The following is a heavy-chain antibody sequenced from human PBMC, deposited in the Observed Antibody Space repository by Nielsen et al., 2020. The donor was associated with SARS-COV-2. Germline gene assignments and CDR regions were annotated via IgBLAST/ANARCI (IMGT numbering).Heavy chain of an antibody. CDR3: AKGDGDSWSPFLYLDN. J-gene: IGHJ4*02. CDR1: GFSVSSHD. D-gene: IGHD6-13*01. Sequence: GGSLRLSCAASGFSVSSHDMNWVRQAPGEGLQWVSLIYSDGSTKYADSVKGRFTISRDNSRNTVYLQMNSLRPEDTAVYYCAKGDGDSWSPFLYLDNWGQGTLVTASS. V-gene: IGHV3-53*01. CDR2: IYSDGST.